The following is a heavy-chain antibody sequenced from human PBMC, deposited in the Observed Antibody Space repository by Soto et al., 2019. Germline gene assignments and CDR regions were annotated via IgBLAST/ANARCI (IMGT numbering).Heavy chain of an antibody. V-gene: IGHV3-74*01. Sequence: VGSLRLSCAASRFTFSTYWMHWVRRAPGKGLVWVSRINSDGTGTSYADSVKGRITISRDNAKNTLYLQMNSLRSEDTAVYYCAGDSSGYSYDAFDIWGQGTMVTVSS. D-gene: IGHD3-22*01. J-gene: IGHJ3*02. CDR1: RFTFSTYW. CDR2: INSDGTGT. CDR3: AGDSSGYSYDAFDI.